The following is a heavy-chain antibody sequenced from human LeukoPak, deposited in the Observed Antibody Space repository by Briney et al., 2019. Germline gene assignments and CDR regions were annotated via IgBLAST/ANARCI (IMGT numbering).Heavy chain of an antibody. J-gene: IGHJ4*02. CDR2: IYSGGST. D-gene: IGHD2-21*01. Sequence: GGSLRLSCAASGFTVSSNYMSWVRQAPGKGLELVSAIYSGGSTYYAASVQGRFTISSHNSNDPLSLQMNSLRAEDAAVYYCARGYSSDNWGQGTLVTVSS. V-gene: IGHV3-66*01. CDR1: GFTVSSNY. CDR3: ARGYSSDN.